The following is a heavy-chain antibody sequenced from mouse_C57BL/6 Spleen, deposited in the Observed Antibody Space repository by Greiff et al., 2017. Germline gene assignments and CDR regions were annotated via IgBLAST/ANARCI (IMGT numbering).Heavy chain of an antibody. CDR1: GYTFTDSY. CDR2: INPNNGGT. J-gene: IGHJ2*01. CDR3: ARGVYYFDY. V-gene: IGHV1-26*01. Sequence: EVQLQQSGPELVKPGASVKISCKASGYTFTDSYMNWVKQSHGKSLEWIGDINPNNGGTSYNQKFKGKATLTVDKSTGTAYMELSSLTSEDSAGYDCARGVYYFDYWGQGTTLTVSS.